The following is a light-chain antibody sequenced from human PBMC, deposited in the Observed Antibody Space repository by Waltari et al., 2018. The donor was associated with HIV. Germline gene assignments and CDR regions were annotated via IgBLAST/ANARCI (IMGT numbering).Light chain of an antibody. CDR2: GAS. Sequence: EIVMTQSPDTLSVSPGDRASLFCRASQSIGTNLAWYQHEPGQAPRLLIYGASTRATDIPARFSGSGSGTEFTLSISSLQSEDFAVYSCQQYHRWPPLTFGGGTKVEIK. J-gene: IGKJ4*01. V-gene: IGKV3-15*01. CDR3: QQYHRWPPLT. CDR1: QSIGTN.